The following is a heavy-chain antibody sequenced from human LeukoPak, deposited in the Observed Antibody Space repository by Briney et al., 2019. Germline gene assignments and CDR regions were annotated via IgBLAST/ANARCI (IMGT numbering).Heavy chain of an antibody. CDR1: GFTFSVYH. Sequence: GGSLRLSCAASGFTFSVYHMSWIRQVPGKGLEWVSYISLSSTYTNYADSVKGRFTIPRDNAKNLLYLQMNSLRVEDTAVYYCARDGWFGELDKDHFDYWGQGTLVTVSS. J-gene: IGHJ4*02. CDR2: ISLSSTYT. D-gene: IGHD3-10*01. CDR3: ARDGWFGELDKDHFDY. V-gene: IGHV3-11*06.